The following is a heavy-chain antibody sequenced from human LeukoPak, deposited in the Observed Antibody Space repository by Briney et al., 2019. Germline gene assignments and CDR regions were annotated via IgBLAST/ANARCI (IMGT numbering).Heavy chain of an antibody. CDR3: ARAVAAYGEYGMDV. CDR2: IYYSGST. CDR1: GVSMTDRY. D-gene: IGHD4-17*01. Sequence: SETLSLTCTVSGVSMTDRYWSWIRQPPGKELEWIAYIYYSGSTNYNPSLKSRVTVSIDTSKNQFFLRVNSVTAADTAVYYCARAVAAYGEYGMDVWGQGTTVTVSS. J-gene: IGHJ6*02. V-gene: IGHV4-59*01.